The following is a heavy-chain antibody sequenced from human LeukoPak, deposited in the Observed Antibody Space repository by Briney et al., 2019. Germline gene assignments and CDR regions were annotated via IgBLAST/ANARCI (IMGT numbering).Heavy chain of an antibody. CDR1: GGSISSGGYS. CDR3: ARGLLLWFGNDAFDI. J-gene: IGHJ3*02. CDR2: IYYSGST. D-gene: IGHD3-10*01. Sequence: SETLSLTCAVSGGSISSGGYSWSWLRQPPGKGLEGIGYIYYSGSTYYNPSLKSRVTISVDTSKNQFSLKLSSVTAADTAVYYCARGLLLWFGNDAFDIWGQGTMVTVSS. V-gene: IGHV4-30-4*07.